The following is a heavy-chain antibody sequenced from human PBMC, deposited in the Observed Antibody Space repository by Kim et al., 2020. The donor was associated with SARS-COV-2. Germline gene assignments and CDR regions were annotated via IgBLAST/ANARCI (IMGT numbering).Heavy chain of an antibody. CDR1: GGTFSSYA. J-gene: IGHJ4*02. Sequence: SVKVSCKASGGTFSSYAISWVRQAPGQGLEWMGGIIPIFGTANYAQKFQGRVTITADESTSTAYMELSSLRSEDTAVYYCASDRVRGAIAPFFDYWGQGTLVTVSS. CDR2: IIPIFGTA. V-gene: IGHV1-69*13. CDR3: ASDRVRGAIAPFFDY. D-gene: IGHD3-10*01.